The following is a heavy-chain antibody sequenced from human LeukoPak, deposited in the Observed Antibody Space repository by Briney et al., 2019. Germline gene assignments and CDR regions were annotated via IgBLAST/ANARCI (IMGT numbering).Heavy chain of an antibody. J-gene: IGHJ6*02. D-gene: IGHD7-27*01. CDR1: GGSISSYY. V-gene: IGHV4-59*08. CDR2: IYYSGST. CDR3: ARHAPNWGYYYGMDV. Sequence: SETLSLTCTVSGGSISSYYWSWLRQPPGKGLEWIGYIYYSGSTNYNPSPKSRVTISVDTSKNQFSLKLSSVTAADTAVYYCARHAPNWGYYYGMDVWGQGTTVTVSS.